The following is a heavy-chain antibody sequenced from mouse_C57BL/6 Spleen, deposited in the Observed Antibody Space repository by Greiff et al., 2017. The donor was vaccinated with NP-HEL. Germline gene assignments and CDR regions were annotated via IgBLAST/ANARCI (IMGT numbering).Heavy chain of an antibody. V-gene: IGHV1-4*01. CDR2: INPSSGYT. CDR1: GYTFTSYT. CDR3: ARTGNWDEFAY. Sequence: QVQLKESGAELARPGASVKMSCKASGYTFTSYTMHWVKQRPGQGLEWIGYINPSSGYTKYNQKFKDKATLTADKSSSTAYMQLSSLTSEDSPVYYCARTGNWDEFAYWGQGTLVTVSA. J-gene: IGHJ3*01. D-gene: IGHD4-1*01.